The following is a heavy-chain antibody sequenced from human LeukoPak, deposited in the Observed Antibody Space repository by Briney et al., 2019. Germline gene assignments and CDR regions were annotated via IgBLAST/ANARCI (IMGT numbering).Heavy chain of an antibody. J-gene: IGHJ4*02. CDR2: MNPNSGNT. CDR3: ARAGGYCGRISCPNYFDY. D-gene: IGHD2-15*01. V-gene: IGHV1-8*01. Sequence: GASVKVSCKASGYTFTSYDINWARQATGQGLEWMGWMNPNSGNTGYAQKFQGRVTMTRNTSISTAYMELSSLRSEDTAVYYCARAGGYCGRISCPNYFDYWGQGSLVAVSS. CDR1: GYTFTSYD.